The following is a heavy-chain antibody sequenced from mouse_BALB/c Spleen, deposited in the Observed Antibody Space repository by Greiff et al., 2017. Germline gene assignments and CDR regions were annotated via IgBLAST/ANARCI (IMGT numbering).Heavy chain of an antibody. CDR1: GFTFTDYY. V-gene: IGHV7-3*02. D-gene: IGHD2-14*01. CDR2: IRNKANGYTT. J-gene: IGHJ4*01. Sequence: EVQGVESGGGLVQPGGSLRLSCATSGFTFTDYYMSWVRQPPGKALEWLGFIRNKANGYTTEYSASVKGRFTISRDNSQSILYLQMNTLRAEDSAAYYCARGGGSTTGGDYWGQGTSVTVSS. CDR3: ARGGGSTTGGDY.